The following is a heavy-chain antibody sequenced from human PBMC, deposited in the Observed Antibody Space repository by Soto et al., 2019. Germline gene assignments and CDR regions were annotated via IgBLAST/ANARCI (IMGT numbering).Heavy chain of an antibody. CDR2: VSASGLNT. V-gene: IGHV3-23*01. J-gene: IGHJ3*02. CDR3: ASQPRLAVDPGAFDI. Sequence: PGGSLRLSCAASGFTFSTYAMAWVRQAPGKGLEWVSGVSASGLNTDYADPVKGRFYISRDNAKNSLYLQMNSLRAEDTAVYYCASQPRLAVDPGAFDIWGQGTMVTVSS. CDR1: GFTFSTYA. D-gene: IGHD6-19*01.